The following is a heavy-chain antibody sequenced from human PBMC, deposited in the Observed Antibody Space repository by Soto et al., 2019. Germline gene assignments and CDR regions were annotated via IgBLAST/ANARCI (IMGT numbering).Heavy chain of an antibody. CDR1: GGSISSRGYC. CDR3: ARVAGAYYDILTGFYYFDY. Sequence: PSETLSLTCTVSGGSISSRGYCWIWIRQHPGQGLEWIGYIYYSGSTYSNPSLQSRVTISVDTSKNQFSLKLSSVTAADMAVYYFARVAGAYYDILTGFYYFDYWGQGTLVTVSS. V-gene: IGHV4-31*03. CDR2: IYYSGST. D-gene: IGHD3-9*01. J-gene: IGHJ4*02.